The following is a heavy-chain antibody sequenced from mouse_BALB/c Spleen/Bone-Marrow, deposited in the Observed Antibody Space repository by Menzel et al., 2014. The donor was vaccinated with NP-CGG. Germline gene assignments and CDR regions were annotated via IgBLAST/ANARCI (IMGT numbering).Heavy chain of an antibody. J-gene: IGHJ2*01. Sequence: VKLMESGAELVKPGASVKLSCKTSGYTFTSYWIQWVKQRPGQGLGWIGEIFPGTVTPYYNEKFKDKATLTIDTSSSTASMQLSSLTSEGSAVYFCARRGYGYLDYWGQGTTLTVSS. CDR3: ARRGYGYLDY. V-gene: IGHV1S132*01. CDR2: IFPGTVTP. CDR1: GYTFTSYW. D-gene: IGHD2-10*02.